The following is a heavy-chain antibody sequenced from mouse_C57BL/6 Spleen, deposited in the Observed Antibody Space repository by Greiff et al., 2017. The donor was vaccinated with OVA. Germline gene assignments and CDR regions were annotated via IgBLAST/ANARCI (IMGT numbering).Heavy chain of an antibody. D-gene: IGHD2-4*01. Sequence: DVMLVESGGGLVKPGGSLKLSCAASGFTFSDYGMHWVRQAPEKGLEWVAYISSGSSTIYYADTVKGRFTISRDNAKNTLFLQMTSLRSEDTAMYYCASPYYDYDGSYAMDYWGQGTSVTVSS. CDR1: GFTFSDYG. J-gene: IGHJ4*01. CDR2: ISSGSSTI. V-gene: IGHV5-17*01. CDR3: ASPYYDYDGSYAMDY.